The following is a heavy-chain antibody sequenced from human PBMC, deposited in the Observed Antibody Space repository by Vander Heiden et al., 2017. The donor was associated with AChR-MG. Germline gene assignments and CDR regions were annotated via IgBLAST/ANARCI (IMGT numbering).Heavy chain of an antibody. Sequence: QVQLVQSGAEVKKPGASVKVSCKASGYTFTSYDINWVRQATGQGLEWMGWMNPNSGNTGYAQKFQGRVTMTRNTSISTAYMELSSLRSEDTAVYYCARRITIFGVDRYYYYGMDVWGQGTTVTVSS. CDR3: ARRITIFGVDRYYYYGMDV. D-gene: IGHD3-3*01. CDR2: MNPNSGNT. J-gene: IGHJ6*02. V-gene: IGHV1-8*01. CDR1: GYTFTSYD.